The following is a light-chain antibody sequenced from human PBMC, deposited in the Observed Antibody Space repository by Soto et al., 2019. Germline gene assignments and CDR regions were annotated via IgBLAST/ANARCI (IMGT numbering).Light chain of an antibody. V-gene: IGKV1-39*01. CDR3: QQSYSTVT. CDR2: AAS. J-gene: IGKJ2*01. Sequence: IQMTQSPSSLSASVGDRVTITCRASQSISNYLNWYQQKPGKAPKLLIYAASSLQSGVPSRFSGSGPGTDFTLTISSLQPEDFATYYCQQSYSTVTFAQGTKVDIK. CDR1: QSISNY.